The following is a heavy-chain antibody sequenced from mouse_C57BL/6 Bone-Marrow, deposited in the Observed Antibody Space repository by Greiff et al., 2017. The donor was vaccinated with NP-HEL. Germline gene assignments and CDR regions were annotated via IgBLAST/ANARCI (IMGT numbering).Heavy chain of an antibody. CDR2: IYPRDGST. CDR1: GYTFTSYD. J-gene: IGHJ1*03. CDR3: ARLGSSYVWYFDV. Sequence: VQLVESGPELVKPGASVKLSCKASGYTFTSYDINWVKQRPGQGLEWIGWIYPRDGSTKYNEKFKGKATLTVDTSSSTAYMELHSLTSEDSAVYFCARLGSSYVWYFDVWGTGTTVTVSS. D-gene: IGHD1-1*01. V-gene: IGHV1-85*01.